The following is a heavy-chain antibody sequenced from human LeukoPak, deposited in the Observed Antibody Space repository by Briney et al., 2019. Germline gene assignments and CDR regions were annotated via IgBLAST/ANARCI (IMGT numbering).Heavy chain of an antibody. Sequence: PGGSLRLSCAASGFRFSSCGMHWVRQAPGKGLEWVAVISYDGSDKYYADSVKGRFTISRDNSKNTLYLQMNSLRAEDTAVYYCARSAGYSSGWLTYDAFDIWGQGTMVTVSS. CDR1: GFRFSSCG. V-gene: IGHV3-30*03. CDR3: ARSAGYSSGWLTYDAFDI. CDR2: ISYDGSDK. J-gene: IGHJ3*02. D-gene: IGHD6-19*01.